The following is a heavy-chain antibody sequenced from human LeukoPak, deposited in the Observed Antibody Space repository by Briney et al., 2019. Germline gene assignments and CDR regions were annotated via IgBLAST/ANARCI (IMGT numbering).Heavy chain of an antibody. CDR2: TNTAGNTI. CDR3: ARSPPADDFWSGYYRPYYYYYYMDV. V-gene: IGHV3-11*04. Sequence: GGSLRLSCAASGFTFRDYFMSWIRQAPGKGPEWVAYTNTAGNTIYYADSVKGRFTISRDNAKNSLYLQMNSLRAEDTAVYYCARSPPADDFWSGYYRPYYYYYYMDVWGKGTTVTVSS. D-gene: IGHD3-3*01. J-gene: IGHJ6*03. CDR1: GFTFRDYF.